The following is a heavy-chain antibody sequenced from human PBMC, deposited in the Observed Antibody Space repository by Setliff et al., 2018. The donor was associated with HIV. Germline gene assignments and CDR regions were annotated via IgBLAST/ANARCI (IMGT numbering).Heavy chain of an antibody. D-gene: IGHD3-22*01. J-gene: IGHJ4*02. CDR3: ARDTTDDNSIFPY. CDR1: GFTFSSYA. Sequence: GGSLRLSCAASGFTFSSYAMSWVRQAPGKGLEWVSAISGDSGGSTYYADSVKGRFTISRDNSKNTLYLQMNSLRAEDTAVYYCARDTTDDNSIFPYWGQGTLVTVS. V-gene: IGHV3-23*01. CDR2: ISGDSGGST.